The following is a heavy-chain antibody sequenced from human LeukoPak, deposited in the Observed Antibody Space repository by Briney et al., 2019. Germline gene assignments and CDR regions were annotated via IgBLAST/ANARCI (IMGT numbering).Heavy chain of an antibody. J-gene: IGHJ4*02. CDR3: ARGFPENEVVPAAIDY. D-gene: IGHD2-2*02. CDR2: IIPIFGTA. CDR1: GYTFTSYD. Sequence: GASVKVSCKASGYTFTSYDINWVRQATGQGLEWMGGIIPIFGTASYAQKFQGRVTINTGESTSTAYMELSSLTSEDTAVYYCARGFPENEVVPAAIDYWGQGTLVTVSS. V-gene: IGHV1-69*05.